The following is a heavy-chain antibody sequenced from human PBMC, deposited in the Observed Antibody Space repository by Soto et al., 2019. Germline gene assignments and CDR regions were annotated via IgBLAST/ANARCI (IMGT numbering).Heavy chain of an antibody. Sequence: ASVKVSCKASGYTFSSHGINWVRQAPGQGLEWMGWISGYNGNTKYVQKLQGRVTMTTDTSTNTAYMELRSLRSDDTAVYYCASWDRQVPDFGGPFDYWGQGTLVTVSS. CDR3: ASWDRQVPDFGGPFDY. CDR2: ISGYNGNT. D-gene: IGHD4-17*01. V-gene: IGHV1-18*04. J-gene: IGHJ4*02. CDR1: GYTFSSHG.